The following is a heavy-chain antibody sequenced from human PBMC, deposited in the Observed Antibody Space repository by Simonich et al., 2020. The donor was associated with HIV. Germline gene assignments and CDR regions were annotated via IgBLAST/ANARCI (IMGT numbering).Heavy chain of an antibody. J-gene: IGHJ1*01. V-gene: IGHV4-34*01. CDR2: INHRGST. CDR1: GGSFSGYY. D-gene: IGHD6-13*01. CDR3: ARLTAGGLGEYFQH. Sequence: QVQLQQWGAGLLKPSETLSLTCAVYGGSFSGYYWSWIRQPPGKGLEWMGEINHRGSTNYNPSLKGRVTISVDTSKNQFSRKLSSVTAADTAVYYCARLTAGGLGEYFQHWGQGTLVTVSS.